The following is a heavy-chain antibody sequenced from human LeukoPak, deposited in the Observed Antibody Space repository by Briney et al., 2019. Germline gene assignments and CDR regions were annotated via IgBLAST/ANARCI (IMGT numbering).Heavy chain of an antibody. Sequence: GGSLRLSCAASGFTFSSYAVSWVRQAPGKGLEWVSAISGSGGSTYYADSVKGRFTISRDNSKNTLYLQMNSLRAEDTAVYYCAKDGTYDYVWGSYRREGAFHYWGPGTLVTVSS. CDR1: GFTFSSYA. CDR2: ISGSGGST. J-gene: IGHJ4*02. CDR3: AKDGTYDYVWGSYRREGAFHY. V-gene: IGHV3-23*01. D-gene: IGHD3-16*02.